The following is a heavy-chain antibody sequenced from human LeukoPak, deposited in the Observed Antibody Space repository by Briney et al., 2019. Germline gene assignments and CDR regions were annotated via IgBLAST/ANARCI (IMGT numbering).Heavy chain of an antibody. D-gene: IGHD6-19*01. CDR3: ARGTVTGTQFDY. Sequence: SETLSLTCTASGGSISSNSYYWGWIRRPPGKGLEWIGSFYYTGNTYYNPSLKSRVTISVDTSKNQFSLKLSSVTAADTAVYYCARGTVTGTQFDYWGQGTLVTVSS. CDR2: FYYTGNT. J-gene: IGHJ4*02. CDR1: GGSISSNSYY. V-gene: IGHV4-39*01.